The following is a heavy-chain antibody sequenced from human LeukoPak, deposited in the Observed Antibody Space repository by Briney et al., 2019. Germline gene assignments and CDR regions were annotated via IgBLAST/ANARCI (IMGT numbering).Heavy chain of an antibody. D-gene: IGHD2-2*01. J-gene: IGHJ5*02. CDR1: GGSISSGSYY. V-gene: IGHV4-61*02. CDR2: IYTSGST. Sequence: SETLSLTCTVSGGSISSGSYYWSWIRRPAGKGLEWIGRIYTSGSTNYNPSLKSRVTISVDTSKNQFSLKLSSVTAADTAVYYCARGGSGDIVVVPAANLRWFDPWGQGTLVTVSS. CDR3: ARGGSGDIVVVPAANLRWFDP.